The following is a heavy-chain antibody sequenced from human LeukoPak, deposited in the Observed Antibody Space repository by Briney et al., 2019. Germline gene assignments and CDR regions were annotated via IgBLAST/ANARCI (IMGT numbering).Heavy chain of an antibody. CDR2: IIPIFGTA. Sequence: ASVKVSCKASGGTFSSYAISWVRQAPGQGLEWMGGIIPIFGTANYAQKFQGRVTITADESTSTAYMELSSLRSEDTAVYYCARGAPDCSSTSCATGYYYMDVWGKGTTVTVSS. CDR3: ARGAPDCSSTSCATGYYYMDV. V-gene: IGHV1-69*13. CDR1: GGTFSSYA. J-gene: IGHJ6*03. D-gene: IGHD2-2*01.